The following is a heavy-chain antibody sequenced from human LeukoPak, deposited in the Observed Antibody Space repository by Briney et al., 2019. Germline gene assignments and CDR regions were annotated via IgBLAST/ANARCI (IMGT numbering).Heavy chain of an antibody. CDR1: GFTFSSYA. CDR2: IKHDGSET. J-gene: IGHJ4*02. V-gene: IGHV3-7*01. Sequence: GGSLRLSCAASGFTFSSYAMSWVRQAPGKGPEWVAYIKHDGSETNYVDSVKGRFTVSRDNAKNSLYLQMSSLRAEDTAVYYCASGYDFWSGYYGSFDYWGQGTLVTVSS. D-gene: IGHD3-3*01. CDR3: ASGYDFWSGYYGSFDY.